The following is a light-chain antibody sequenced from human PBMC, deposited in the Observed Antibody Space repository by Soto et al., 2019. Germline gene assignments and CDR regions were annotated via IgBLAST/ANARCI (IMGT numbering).Light chain of an antibody. CDR3: AAWDDSLNGMV. Sequence: HSVLTQPPSASGTPGQRVTISCSGSSSNIGRNTVNWYQQLPGTAPKLLIYSDNQRPSGVPDRFTVSKSGTSVSLAISGLQSDDEADYYCAAWDDSLNGMVFGGGTKLTVL. CDR1: SSNIGRNT. J-gene: IGLJ2*01. V-gene: IGLV1-44*01. CDR2: SDN.